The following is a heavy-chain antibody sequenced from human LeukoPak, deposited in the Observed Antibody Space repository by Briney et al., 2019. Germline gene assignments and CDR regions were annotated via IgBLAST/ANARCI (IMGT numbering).Heavy chain of an antibody. J-gene: IGHJ3*02. V-gene: IGHV3-30-3*01. CDR3: ATGPRITMIVVVKGEAFDI. Sequence: GRSLRLSCAASGFTFSSYAMHWVRQAPGKGLEWVAVISYDGSNKYYADSVKGRFTISRDNSKNTLYLQMNSLRAEDTAMYYCATGPRITMIVVVKGEAFDIWGQGTMVTVSS. CDR1: GFTFSSYA. CDR2: ISYDGSNK. D-gene: IGHD3-22*01.